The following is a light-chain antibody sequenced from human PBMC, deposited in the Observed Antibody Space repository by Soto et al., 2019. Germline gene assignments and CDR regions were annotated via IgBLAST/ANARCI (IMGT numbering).Light chain of an antibody. CDR3: TSYAGANTLI. Sequence: QSVLTQPPSASGTPGQRVTISCSGSSSNIGNNYVYWYQQFPGTAPKLLIHSNDQRPSGVPDRFSGSKSGTSASLAISGLRSEDEADYYCTSYAGANTLISGGGTKLTVL. J-gene: IGLJ2*01. V-gene: IGLV1-47*02. CDR1: SSNIGNNY. CDR2: SND.